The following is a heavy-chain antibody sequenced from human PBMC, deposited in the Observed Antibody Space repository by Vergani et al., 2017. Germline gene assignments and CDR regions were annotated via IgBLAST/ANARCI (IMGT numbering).Heavy chain of an antibody. CDR2: ISGSGGST. CDR3: AKDRILLWFGAKDAFDI. J-gene: IGHJ3*02. V-gene: IGHV3-23*01. Sequence: EVQLLESGGGLVQPWGSLRLSCAASGFTFSSYAMSWVRQAPGKGLEWVSAISGSGGSTYYADSVKGRFTISRDNSNNTLYLQMNSLRAEDTAVYYCAKDRILLWFGAKDAFDIWGQGTMVTVSS. CDR1: GFTFSSYA. D-gene: IGHD3-10*01.